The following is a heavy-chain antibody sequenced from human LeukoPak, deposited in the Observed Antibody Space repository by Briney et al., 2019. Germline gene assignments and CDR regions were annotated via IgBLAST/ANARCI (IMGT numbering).Heavy chain of an antibody. Sequence: GGSLRLSCAASGFTFSSYSMNWVRQAPGKGLEWVSFISSSSSTIYYADSVRGRFNIYRDSDKNSLYLQMNSLRPGDTAVYDCARERGASYSAIDYWGQGTLVTVSS. CDR1: GFTFSSYS. D-gene: IGHD1-26*01. J-gene: IGHJ4*02. CDR3: ARERGASYSAIDY. V-gene: IGHV3-48*04. CDR2: ISSSSSTI.